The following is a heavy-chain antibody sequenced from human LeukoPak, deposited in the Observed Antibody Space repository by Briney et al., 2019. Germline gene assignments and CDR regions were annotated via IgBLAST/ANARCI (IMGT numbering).Heavy chain of an antibody. V-gene: IGHV3-9*01. CDR2: ISWNSGSI. CDR3: AKESPSGPDAFDI. J-gene: IGHJ3*02. D-gene: IGHD3-3*01. CDR1: GFTFDDYA. Sequence: PGRSLRLSCAASGFTFDDYAMHWVRQAPGKGLEWVSGISWNSGSIGYADSVKGRFTISRDNAKNSLYLQKNSLRAEDTALYYCAKESPSGPDAFDIWAQGTMVTVSS.